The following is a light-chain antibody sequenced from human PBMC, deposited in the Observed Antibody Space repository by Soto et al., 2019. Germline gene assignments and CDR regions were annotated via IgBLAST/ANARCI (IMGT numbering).Light chain of an antibody. J-gene: IGKJ1*01. CDR2: AAS. V-gene: IGKV1D-16*01. CDR1: QGISTW. CDR3: QQYNRYPRT. Sequence: DIKMTQFPSSLSASVGDRVNITCRASQGISTWLAWYQQKPERAPKSLIYAASRLQSGVPPRFSGSGSETDFTLTISSLQPEDFETYYCQQYNRYPRTFGQGTKVEIK.